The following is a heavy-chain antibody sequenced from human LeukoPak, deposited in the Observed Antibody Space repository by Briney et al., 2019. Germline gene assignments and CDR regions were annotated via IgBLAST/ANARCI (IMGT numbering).Heavy chain of an antibody. D-gene: IGHD3-22*01. CDR3: ASRGLYSDTNGYHPY. Sequence: PGGSLRLPCAASGFTVNSNYMSWVRQSPGKALECVSIIFGGGKTYYADSVKGRFTISGDNSNNALFLQMNSLRAEDTGVYYCASRGLYSDTNGYHPYWGQGTLVTVSS. CDR1: GFTVNSNY. CDR2: IFGGGKT. V-gene: IGHV3-66*01. J-gene: IGHJ4*02.